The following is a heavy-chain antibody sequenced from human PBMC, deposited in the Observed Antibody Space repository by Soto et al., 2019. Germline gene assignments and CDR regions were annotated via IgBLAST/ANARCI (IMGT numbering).Heavy chain of an antibody. CDR3: ASGLKQHSSSWYDY. J-gene: IGHJ4*02. D-gene: IGHD6-13*01. CDR2: INSDGSTT. V-gene: IGHV3-74*01. CDR1: GFTFRSNW. Sequence: EVQLVESGGGLVQPGGSLRLSCAASGFTFRSNWMHWVRQAPGKGLVWVSRINSDGSTTTYADSVKGRFTISRDNAKNTVYLQMNSVRAEDTAVYYCASGLKQHSSSWYDYWGQGTLVAVSS.